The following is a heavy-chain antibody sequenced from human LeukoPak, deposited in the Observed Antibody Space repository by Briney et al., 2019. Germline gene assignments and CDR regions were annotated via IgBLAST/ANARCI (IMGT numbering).Heavy chain of an antibody. Sequence: GGSLRLSCAASGFTVSSNYMSWVRQAPGKGLEWVSAISGSGGSTYYADSVKGRFTITRDNSKNTLYLQMNSLRAEDTAVYYCAKDSGSYIDLPFDYWGQGTLVTVSS. CDR1: GFTVSSNY. CDR2: ISGSGGST. V-gene: IGHV3-23*01. CDR3: AKDSGSYIDLPFDY. D-gene: IGHD1-26*01. J-gene: IGHJ4*02.